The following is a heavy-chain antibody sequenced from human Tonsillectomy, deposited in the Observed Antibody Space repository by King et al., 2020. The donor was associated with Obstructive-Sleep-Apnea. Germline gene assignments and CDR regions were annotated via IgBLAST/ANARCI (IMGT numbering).Heavy chain of an antibody. D-gene: IGHD3-22*01. CDR3: AGDYSDSSDYYNDMSRLGY. CDR1: GGSISSGDYY. V-gene: IGHV4-30-4*01. J-gene: IGHJ4*02. Sequence: VQLQESGPGLVKPSQTLSLTCTVSGGSISSGDYYWNWIRQPPGKGLEWLGYIYHSGSTSYYPSLKSRVTISVYTSKNQFSLKLSSVTAADTAVYYCAGDYSDSSDYYNDMSRLGYWGQGTLVTVSS. CDR2: IYHSGST.